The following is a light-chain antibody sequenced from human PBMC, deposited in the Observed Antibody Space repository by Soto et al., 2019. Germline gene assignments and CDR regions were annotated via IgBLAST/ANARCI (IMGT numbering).Light chain of an antibody. V-gene: IGKV1-5*03. CDR1: QSITTW. J-gene: IGKJ1*01. Sequence: DIQMNQSLSTLAASVGERVTITCRASQSITTWLAWYQQKPGKAPKLLISKASSLQRGVPSRFSGSGSGTELTANTSRLKSDDCATYSCQRYISLWTLGQGTKGDIK. CDR3: QRYISLWT. CDR2: KAS.